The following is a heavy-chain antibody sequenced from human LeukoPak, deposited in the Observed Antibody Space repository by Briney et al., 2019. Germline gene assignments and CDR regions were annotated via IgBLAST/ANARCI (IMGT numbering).Heavy chain of an antibody. CDR3: ARDPSGSYWGGFDY. V-gene: IGHV1-2*02. CDR2: INPHSGGT. J-gene: IGHJ4*02. D-gene: IGHD1-26*01. Sequence: ASVKVSCKASGYTFTGYYMHRVRQAPGQGLEWMGWINPHSGGTNYAQKFQGRVTMTRDTSISTAYMDLSGLRSDDTAVYYCARDPSGSYWGGFDYWGQGTLVTVSS. CDR1: GYTFTGYY.